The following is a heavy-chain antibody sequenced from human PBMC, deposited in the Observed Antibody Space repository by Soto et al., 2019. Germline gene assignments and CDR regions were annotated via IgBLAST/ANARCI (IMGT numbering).Heavy chain of an antibody. CDR3: ARDRDYYGSGSYYRGFDY. D-gene: IGHD3-10*01. V-gene: IGHV4-31*03. J-gene: IGHJ4*02. CDR2: IYYSGST. CDR1: GGSISSGGYY. Sequence: QVQLQESGPGLVKPSQTLSLTCTVSGGSISSGGYYWSWIRQHPGKGLEWIGYIYYSGSTYYNPSLKSRVTISVDTSKNQFSLKLSSVTAADTAVYYCARDRDYYGSGSYYRGFDYWGQGTLVTVSS.